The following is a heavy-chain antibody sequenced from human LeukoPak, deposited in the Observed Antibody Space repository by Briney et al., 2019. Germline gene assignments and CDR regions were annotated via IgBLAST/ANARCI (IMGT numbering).Heavy chain of an antibody. Sequence: GGSLRLSCAASGFTFSTYWMTWVRQAPGKGLEWVANIKGDGSEKYYVDSVKGRFTISRDNAKNSLYLQINSLRAEDTAVYYCTRDTLFGGYWGQGTLVAVSS. CDR2: IKGDGSEK. CDR1: GFTFSTYW. J-gene: IGHJ4*02. D-gene: IGHD3-16*01. CDR3: TRDTLFGGY. V-gene: IGHV3-7*03.